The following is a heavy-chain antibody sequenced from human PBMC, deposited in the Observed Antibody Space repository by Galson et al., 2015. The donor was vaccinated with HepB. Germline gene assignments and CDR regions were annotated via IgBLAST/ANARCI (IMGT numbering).Heavy chain of an antibody. CDR1: GYTFTSYY. CDR2: INPSGGST. J-gene: IGHJ6*02. CDR3: AREVYSSYYYYGMDV. D-gene: IGHD6-13*01. Sequence: SVKVSCKASGYTFTSYYMHWVRQAPGQGLEWMGIINPSGGSTSYAQKFQGRVTMTRDTSTSTVYMELSSLRSEDTAVYYCAREVYSSYYYYGMDVWGQGTTVTVSS. V-gene: IGHV1-46*01.